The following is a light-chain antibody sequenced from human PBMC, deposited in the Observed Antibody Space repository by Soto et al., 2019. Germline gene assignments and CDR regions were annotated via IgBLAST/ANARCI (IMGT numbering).Light chain of an antibody. Sequence: DIPMTQSPSTLSASVGDTVTITCRASQRINSWLAWYQQKPGRAPKLLIYDASSLESGVPSTFSGSGSGTEFTLTISSLQPDDFATYYCQQYLTYALTFGGGTKVEIK. CDR1: QRINSW. J-gene: IGKJ4*01. V-gene: IGKV1-5*01. CDR2: DAS. CDR3: QQYLTYALT.